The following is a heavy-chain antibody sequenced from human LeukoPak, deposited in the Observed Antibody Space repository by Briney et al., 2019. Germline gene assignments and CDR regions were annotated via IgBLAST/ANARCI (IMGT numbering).Heavy chain of an antibody. D-gene: IGHD2-2*01. Sequence: ASVKVSCKASGYTFTGYYMHWVRQAPGQGLEWMGWINPNSGGTNYAQKFQGRVTMTRDTSISTAYMELSRLRSDDTAVYYCARALLGYCSSTSCPEFDYWGQGALVTVSS. CDR2: INPNSGGT. CDR1: GYTFTGYY. CDR3: ARALLGYCSSTSCPEFDY. V-gene: IGHV1-2*02. J-gene: IGHJ4*02.